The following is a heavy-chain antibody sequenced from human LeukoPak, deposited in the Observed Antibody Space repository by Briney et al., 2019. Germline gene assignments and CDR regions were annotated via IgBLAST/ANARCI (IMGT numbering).Heavy chain of an antibody. J-gene: IGHJ6*03. CDR3: ARASKYYYYYYYMDV. V-gene: IGHV1-8*01. CDR1: GYTFTSYD. D-gene: IGHD2/OR15-2a*01. CDR2: MNPNSGNT. Sequence: ASVKVFCKASGYTFTSYDINWVRQATGQGLEWMGWMNPNSGNTGYAQKFQGRVTMTRNTSISTAYMELSSLRSEDTAVYYCARASKYYYYYYYMDVWGKGTTVTVSS.